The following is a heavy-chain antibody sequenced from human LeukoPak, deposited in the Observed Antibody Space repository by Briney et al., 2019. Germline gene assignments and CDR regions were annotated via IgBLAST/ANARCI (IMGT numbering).Heavy chain of an antibody. V-gene: IGHV4-59*08. D-gene: IGHD2-21*01. CDR2: IYGGGTI. CDR3: ARHWLEATKTYSYWFDP. CDR1: GGSISDYY. J-gene: IGHJ5*02. Sequence: SETLSLTCSVSGGSISDYYWSWIRLPPGKGLEWIGYIYGGGTINYNPSLKSRVTMSLDTSKNQISLMLNSVTAADTAVYYCARHWLEATKTYSYWFDPWGQGTLVTVSS.